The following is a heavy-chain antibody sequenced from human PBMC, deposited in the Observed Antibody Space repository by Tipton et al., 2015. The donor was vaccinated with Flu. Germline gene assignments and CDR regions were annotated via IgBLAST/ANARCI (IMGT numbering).Heavy chain of an antibody. CDR3: AKGDRGGYCSGGSCYYYYGMDV. J-gene: IGHJ6*02. CDR1: GFTFSSYA. V-gene: IGHV3-23*01. D-gene: IGHD2-15*01. Sequence: SLRLSCAASGFTFSSYAMSWVRQAPGKGLEWVSAISGSGGRTYYADSVKGRFTISRDESKNTLYLQMNSLRAEDTAVYYCAKGDRGGYCSGGSCYYYYGMDVWGQGTTVTVSS. CDR2: ISGSGGRT.